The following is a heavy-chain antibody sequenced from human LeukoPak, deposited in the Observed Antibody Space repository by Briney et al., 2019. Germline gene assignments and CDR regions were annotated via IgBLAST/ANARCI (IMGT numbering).Heavy chain of an antibody. Sequence: GESLKISCKGSGYSFTSYWIGWVRQMPGKGLEWMGIIYPGDSDTRYSPSFQGQVTISADKSISTAYLQWSSLKASDTAMYYCARPGEVVPAAPYYLDYWGQGTLVTVSS. J-gene: IGHJ4*02. CDR1: GYSFTSYW. D-gene: IGHD2-2*01. CDR2: IYPGDSDT. CDR3: ARPGEVVPAAPYYLDY. V-gene: IGHV5-51*01.